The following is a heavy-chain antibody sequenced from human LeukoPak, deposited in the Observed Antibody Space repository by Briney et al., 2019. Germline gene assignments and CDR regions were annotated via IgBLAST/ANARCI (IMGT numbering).Heavy chain of an antibody. CDR2: IIPIFGTA. J-gene: IGHJ4*02. CDR1: GGTFSSYA. Sequence: SVKVSCKASGGTFSSYAISWVRQAPEQGLEWMGRIIPIFGTANYAQKFQGRVTITTDESTSTAYMELSSLRSEDTAVYYCARYHGGNANFDYWGQGTLVTVSS. V-gene: IGHV1-69*05. D-gene: IGHD4-23*01. CDR3: ARYHGGNANFDY.